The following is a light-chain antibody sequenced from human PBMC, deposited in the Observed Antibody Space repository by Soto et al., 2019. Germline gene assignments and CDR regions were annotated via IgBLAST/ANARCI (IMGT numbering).Light chain of an antibody. V-gene: IGKV3-20*01. J-gene: IGKJ1*01. CDR3: QQYGSSPT. CDR1: QSVSSSY. Sequence: FGLADSPSTMTLSPGERATLSCRASQSVSSSYLAWYQQKPGQAPRLLIYGASSRATGIPDRFSGSGSGTDFTLTISRLEPEDFAVYYCQQYGSSPTFGQGTRWIS. CDR2: GAS.